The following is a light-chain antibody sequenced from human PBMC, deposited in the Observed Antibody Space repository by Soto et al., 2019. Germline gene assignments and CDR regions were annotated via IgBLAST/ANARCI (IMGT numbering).Light chain of an antibody. J-gene: IGKJ1*01. CDR1: QSLSVSY. V-gene: IGKV3-20*01. CDR3: HQFGDSPQT. Sequence: EIVLTQSPGTLSLSPGDRATLSCRASQSLSVSYIAWYQQKPGQAPRLLIYSTSTRAAGIPDRFTGRGSGTHFTLAISRLEPEDFAVYYCHQFGDSPQTFGQGTTVEVK. CDR2: STS.